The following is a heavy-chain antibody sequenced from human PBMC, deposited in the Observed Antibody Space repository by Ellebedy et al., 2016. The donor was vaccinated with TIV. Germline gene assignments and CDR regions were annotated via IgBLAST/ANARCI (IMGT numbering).Heavy chain of an antibody. CDR2: IIPNFGII. D-gene: IGHD4-23*01. Sequence: AASVKVSCKASGDTFSSYGISWVRQAPGQGLEWMGRIIPNFGIITYAQKFQGRVTMTEDTSTDTAYMVLSSLRSEDTAVYYCATDLIYGGIFDYWGQGTLVTVSS. CDR3: ATDLIYGGIFDY. V-gene: IGHV1-69*04. CDR1: GDTFSSYG. J-gene: IGHJ4*02.